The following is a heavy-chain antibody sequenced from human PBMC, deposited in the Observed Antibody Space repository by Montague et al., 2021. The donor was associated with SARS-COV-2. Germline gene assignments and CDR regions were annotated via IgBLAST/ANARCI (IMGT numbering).Heavy chain of an antibody. Sequence: PALGKPTQTLTLTCSFSGFSLTTPGVSVGWIRQPPGRALEWLALXDWXHDQYYSRSLGTRLTISPGTSKSQVVLTLTNVDTVDTATYYCARNRLSVFDFWGQGTLVTVSS. J-gene: IGHJ4*02. D-gene: IGHD2/OR15-2a*01. CDR3: ARNRLSVFDF. V-gene: IGHV2-70*01. CDR2: XDWXHDQ. CDR1: GFSLTTPGVS.